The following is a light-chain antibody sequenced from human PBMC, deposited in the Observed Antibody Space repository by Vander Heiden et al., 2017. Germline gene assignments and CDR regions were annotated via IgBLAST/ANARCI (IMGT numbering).Light chain of an antibody. CDR2: ENN. Sequence: QSALTQPPSVSGTPGQRVTISCSGSSSNIGSNYVYWYQQLPGTAPKLLIYENNRRPSGVPDRFSASKSGTSASLAISGLRSEDEADYYCAAWDDSLSGRVFGGGTKLTVL. CDR3: AAWDDSLSGRV. J-gene: IGLJ3*02. V-gene: IGLV1-47*01. CDR1: SSNIGSNY.